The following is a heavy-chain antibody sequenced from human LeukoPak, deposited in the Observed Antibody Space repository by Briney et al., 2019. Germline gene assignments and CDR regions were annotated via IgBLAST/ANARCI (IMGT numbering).Heavy chain of an antibody. Sequence: SVKVSCKASGGTFSSYAISWVRQAPGLGLEWMGGIIPIFGTANYAQKFQGRVTITADKSTSTAYMELSSLRSEDTAVYYCARTPGITGTTLDYWGQGTLVTVSS. CDR2: IIPIFGTA. V-gene: IGHV1-69*06. D-gene: IGHD1-20*01. J-gene: IGHJ4*02. CDR1: GGTFSSYA. CDR3: ARTPGITGTTLDY.